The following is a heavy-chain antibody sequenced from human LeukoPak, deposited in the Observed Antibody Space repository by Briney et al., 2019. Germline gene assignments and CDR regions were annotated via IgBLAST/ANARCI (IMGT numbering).Heavy chain of an antibody. CDR1: GFTVSSNY. Sequence: GGSLRLSCAASGFTVSSNYMSWVRQAPGKGLEWVAVIYSGGSTYYADSVKGRFTISRDNSKNTLYLQMNSLRAEDTAVYYCASLVISYRVIMFGGVIADYWGQGTLVTVSS. D-gene: IGHD3-16*02. V-gene: IGHV3-66*01. CDR2: IYSGGST. CDR3: ASLVISYRVIMFGGVIADY. J-gene: IGHJ4*02.